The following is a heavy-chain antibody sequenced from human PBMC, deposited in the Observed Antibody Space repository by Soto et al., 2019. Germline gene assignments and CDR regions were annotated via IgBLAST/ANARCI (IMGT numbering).Heavy chain of an antibody. Sequence: PSGTLSLTCTVSGASVSSDTYYWHWIRQPPGKPLEWIGYVYYSGSTNYNPSLKSRVTISLDTCKDQFSLKLSSVTAADTAVYYCARARDNNINYYYALEVWGPGCTVAVAS. J-gene: IGHJ6*02. CDR1: GASVSSDTYY. V-gene: IGHV4-61*01. CDR2: VYYSGST. CDR3: ARARDNNINYYYALEV. D-gene: IGHD1-20*01.